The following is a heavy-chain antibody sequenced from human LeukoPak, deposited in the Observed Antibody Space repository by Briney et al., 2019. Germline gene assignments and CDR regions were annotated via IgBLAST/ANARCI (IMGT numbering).Heavy chain of an antibody. CDR3: ARGDGYSYGYLGY. CDR1: GYTFTGYY. V-gene: IGHV1-2*02. Sequence: GAPVKVSCKAFGYTFTGYYMHWVRQAPGHGLEWMGWINPNSGSRSYAQKFQGRVTMTRDTSISTAYMELSRLKSDDTAVYYCARGDGYSYGYLGYWGQGTLVTVSS. CDR2: INPNSGSR. D-gene: IGHD5-18*01. J-gene: IGHJ4*02.